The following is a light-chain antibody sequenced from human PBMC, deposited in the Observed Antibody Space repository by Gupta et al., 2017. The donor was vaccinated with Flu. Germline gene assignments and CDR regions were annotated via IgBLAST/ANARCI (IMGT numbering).Light chain of an antibody. CDR2: DAS. V-gene: IGKV1-33*01. CDR1: QDISKY. J-gene: IGKJ5*01. CDR3: QQYDDLPRT. Sequence: PSSLSASVGDRVTITCRASQDISKYLSWYQQKSGQAPKLLIYDASSLETGVPPRFSGSGSGTDFTLTISSLQPEDAATYYCQQYDDLPRTFGQGTQLEIK.